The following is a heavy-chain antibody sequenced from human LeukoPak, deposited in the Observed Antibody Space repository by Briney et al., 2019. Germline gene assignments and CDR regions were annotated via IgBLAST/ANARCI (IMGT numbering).Heavy chain of an antibody. V-gene: IGHV3-74*01. D-gene: IGHD1-26*01. CDR1: GFTFDDYA. Sequence: GRSLRLSCAASGFTFDDYAMHWVRQAPGKGLVWVSRINDDETSTGYADSVKGRFTISRDNAKNTLYLQMNSLRADDTAVYYCATTGSGSYYDYWGQGTLVTVSS. J-gene: IGHJ4*02. CDR3: ATTGSGSYYDY. CDR2: INDDETST.